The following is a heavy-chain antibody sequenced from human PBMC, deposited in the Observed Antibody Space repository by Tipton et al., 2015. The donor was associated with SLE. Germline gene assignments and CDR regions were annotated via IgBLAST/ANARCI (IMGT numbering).Heavy chain of an antibody. CDR2: IIPIFGTA. CDR1: GGTFSSYA. Sequence: QSGPEVKKPGSSVKVSCKASGGTFSSYAISWERQAPGQGLEWMGGIIPIFGTANNAQKFQGRVTITTDESTSTDYMELSSLRSEDTAVYYCARESTVVSRGTWFDPWGQGTPVTVSS. V-gene: IGHV1-69*05. D-gene: IGHD3-16*01. J-gene: IGHJ5*02. CDR3: ARESTVVSRGTWFDP.